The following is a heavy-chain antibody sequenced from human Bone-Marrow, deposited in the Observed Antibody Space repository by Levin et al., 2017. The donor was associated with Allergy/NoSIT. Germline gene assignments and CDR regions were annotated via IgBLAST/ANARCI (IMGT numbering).Heavy chain of an antibody. CDR3: VRDSFSGYDSDGFDL. V-gene: IGHV3-7*01. CDR1: GFTFSNYE. CDR2: MKQDGRRT. D-gene: IGHD5-12*01. Sequence: HAGGSLRLSCAASGFTFSNYEMNWVRQAPGKGLEWVSNMKQDGRRTHYMDSVKGRFSISRDNSKNSLYLQMNSLRAEDTAVYYCVRDSFSGYDSDGFDLWGQGTMVTVSS. J-gene: IGHJ3*01.